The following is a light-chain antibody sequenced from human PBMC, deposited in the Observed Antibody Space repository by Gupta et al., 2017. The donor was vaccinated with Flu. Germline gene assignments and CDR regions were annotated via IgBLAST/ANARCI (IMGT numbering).Light chain of an antibody. V-gene: IGLV2-23*01. J-gene: IGLJ1*01. CDR3: CSYAGTRTYV. Sequence: QSALAQPASVSGSPGQSITIYCTGTSSDVGTYNLVSWYQQHPGQAPTVMIYGGSQRPSGVSDRFSGSESGNTDSLTISGLHLEDEADYYCCSYAGTRTYVFGCWTTVTVL. CDR2: GGS. CDR1: SSDVGTYNL.